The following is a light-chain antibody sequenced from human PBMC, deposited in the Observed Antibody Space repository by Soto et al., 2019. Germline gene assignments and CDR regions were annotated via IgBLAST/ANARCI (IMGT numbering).Light chain of an antibody. CDR2: AAS. Sequence: DIQMTQSPSSLSASVGDRVTITCRASQSISSYLNWYQQKPGKAPKLLIYAASSLQSGVPSRFSGSGSGTDFTLTISSLQPEDFATYYCQQSYRTLYTFGQGTKV. V-gene: IGKV1-39*01. CDR1: QSISSY. J-gene: IGKJ2*01. CDR3: QQSYRTLYT.